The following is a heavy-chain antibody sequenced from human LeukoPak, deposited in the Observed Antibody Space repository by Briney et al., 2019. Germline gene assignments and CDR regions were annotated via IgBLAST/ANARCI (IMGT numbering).Heavy chain of an antibody. V-gene: IGHV1-69*04. CDR2: IIPIFGIA. D-gene: IGHD4-17*01. Sequence: SSVRVSCKASGGTFSSYAISWVRQAPGQGLEWMGRIIPIFGIADYAQKFQGRVTITADKSTSTAYMEPSSLRTEDTAVYYCAREDGDRSTSDYFDYWGQGTLVTVSS. CDR1: GGTFSSYA. CDR3: AREDGDRSTSDYFDY. J-gene: IGHJ4*02.